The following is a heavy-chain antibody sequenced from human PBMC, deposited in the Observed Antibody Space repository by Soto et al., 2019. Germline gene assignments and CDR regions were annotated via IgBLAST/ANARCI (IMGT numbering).Heavy chain of an antibody. CDR3: ARDRLANWFDP. CDR2: IYYSGST. D-gene: IGHD3-9*01. CDR1: GGYISSYG. J-gene: IGHJ5*02. V-gene: IGHV4-59*01. Sequence: SETMSLTCTVSGGYISSYGWNGIRQPPGKGLEWIGYIYYSGSTKYHPSLKSRVTISVDTSKNQFSLKLSSVTAADTAVYYCARDRLANWFDPWGQGTLVTVSS.